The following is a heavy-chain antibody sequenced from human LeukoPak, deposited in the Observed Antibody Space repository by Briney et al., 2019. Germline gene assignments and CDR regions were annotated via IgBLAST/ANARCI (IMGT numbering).Heavy chain of an antibody. Sequence: GASVKVSCKASGYTFTGYYMHWVRQAPGQGLEWMGWINPNSGNTGYAQKFQGRVTMTRNTSISTAYMELSSLRSEDTAVYYCARSSGGIQLWSPDYWGQGTLVTVSS. CDR1: GYTFTGYY. D-gene: IGHD5-18*01. CDR3: ARSSGGIQLWSPDY. CDR2: INPNSGNT. V-gene: IGHV1-8*02. J-gene: IGHJ4*02.